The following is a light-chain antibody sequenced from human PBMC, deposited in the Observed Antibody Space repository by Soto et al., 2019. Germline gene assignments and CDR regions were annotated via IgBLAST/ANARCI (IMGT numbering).Light chain of an antibody. J-gene: IGKJ5*01. CDR3: QQYNNWPPT. Sequence: EIVLTQSPATLSLSPGERATLSCRASQSVSSYLAWYQQKPGQAPRVLIYDASKRPTGTPARFSGSGSGTDFTLTISSLEPEDFATYHCQQYNNWPPTFGQGTRLEIK. V-gene: IGKV3-11*01. CDR1: QSVSSY. CDR2: DAS.